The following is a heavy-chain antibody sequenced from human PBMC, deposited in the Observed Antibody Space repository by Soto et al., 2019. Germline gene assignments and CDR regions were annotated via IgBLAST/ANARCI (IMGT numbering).Heavy chain of an antibody. J-gene: IGHJ4*02. CDR3: ARDGRYAPTWIHDY. CDR1: GYTFTSYG. Sequence: ASVKISCKASGYTFTSYGISWVRQAPGQGLEWMGWISAYNGNTNYAQKLQGRVTMTTDTSTSTAYMELRSLRSDDTAVYYCARDGRYAPTWIHDYWGEGTLVTVSS. D-gene: IGHD2-8*01. CDR2: ISAYNGNT. V-gene: IGHV1-18*01.